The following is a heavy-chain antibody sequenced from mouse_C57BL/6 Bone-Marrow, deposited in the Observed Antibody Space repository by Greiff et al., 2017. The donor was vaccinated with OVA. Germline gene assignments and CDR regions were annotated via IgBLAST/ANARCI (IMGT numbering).Heavy chain of an antibody. V-gene: IGHV1-81*01. J-gene: IGHJ2*01. Sequence: VQLQQSGAELARPGASVKLSCKASGYTFTSYGLSWVKQRPGPGLEWIGEIYPRSGNTYYHETFKGKATLTADKASSTAYMELRSLTSEDAAVYGCAREGVYYGNYWYFDDWGQGTTLTVAS. CDR3: AREGVYYGNYWYFDD. CDR2: IYPRSGNT. CDR1: GYTFTSYG. D-gene: IGHD2-1*01.